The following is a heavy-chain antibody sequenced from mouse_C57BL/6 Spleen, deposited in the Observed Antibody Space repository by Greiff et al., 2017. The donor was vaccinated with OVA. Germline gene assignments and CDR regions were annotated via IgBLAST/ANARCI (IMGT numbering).Heavy chain of an antibody. J-gene: IGHJ2*01. CDR2: ISSGSSTI. Sequence: EVKVVESGGGLVKPGGSLKLSCAASGFTFSDYGMHWVRQAPEKGLEWVAYISSGSSTIYYADTVKGRFTISRDNAKNTLFLQMTSLRSEDTAMYYCARDYYGSSFLLDYWGQGTTLTVSS. D-gene: IGHD1-1*01. CDR3: ARDYYGSSFLLDY. CDR1: GFTFSDYG. V-gene: IGHV5-17*01.